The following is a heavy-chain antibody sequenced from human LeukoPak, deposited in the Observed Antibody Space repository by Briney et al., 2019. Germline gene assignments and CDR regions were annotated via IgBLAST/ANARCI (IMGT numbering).Heavy chain of an antibody. J-gene: IGHJ4*02. V-gene: IGHV1-2*06. D-gene: IGHD3-22*01. Sequence: GASVKVSCKASGYTFTCYYMHWVRQAPGQGLEWMGRINPNSGGTNYAQKFQGRVTMTRDTSISTAYMELSRLRSDDTAVYYCAREEEASYYDSSGYYYDYWGQGTLVTVSS. CDR1: GYTFTCYY. CDR3: AREEEASYYDSSGYYYDY. CDR2: INPNSGGT.